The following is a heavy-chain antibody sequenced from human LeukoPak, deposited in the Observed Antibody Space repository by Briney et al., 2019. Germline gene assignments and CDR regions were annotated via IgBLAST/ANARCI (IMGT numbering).Heavy chain of an antibody. CDR2: ISAYNGNT. V-gene: IGHV1-18*01. CDR1: GYTFTSYG. CDR3: AREDYYDSSGYFFDY. J-gene: IGHJ4*02. D-gene: IGHD3-22*01. Sequence: GASVKVSCKASGYTFTSYGIGWVRQAPGQGLEWMGWISAYNGNTNYAQKLQGRVTMTTDTSTSTAYMELRSLRSDDTAVYYCAREDYYDSSGYFFDYWGQGTLVTVSS.